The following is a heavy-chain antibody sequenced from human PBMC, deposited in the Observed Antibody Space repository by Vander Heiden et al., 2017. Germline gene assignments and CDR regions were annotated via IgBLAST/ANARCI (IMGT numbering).Heavy chain of an antibody. CDR3: ARARGITMIATY. V-gene: IGHV3-7*01. D-gene: IGHD3-22*01. CDR2: IKEDGSEK. Sequence: EVQLVESGGGLVQPGGSLRLSCAASGFTFSTYWRSWVRQAPGRGLEWVANIKEDGSEKYYVDSVKGRFTISRDNAKKSLYLQMNSLRGEDTAVYYCARARGITMIATYWGQGTLVTVSS. CDR1: GFTFSTYW. J-gene: IGHJ4*02.